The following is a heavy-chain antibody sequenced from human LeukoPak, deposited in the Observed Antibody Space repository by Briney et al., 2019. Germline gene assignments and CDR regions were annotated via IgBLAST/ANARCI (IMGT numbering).Heavy chain of an antibody. CDR2: IYYSGST. D-gene: IGHD5-24*01. Sequence: KPSETLSLTCTVSGGSISSGDYYWSWIRQPPGKGLEWIGYIYYSGSTYYNPSLKSRVTISVDTSKNQFSLKLSSVTAADTAVYYCARDRRADRRFDYWGQGTLVTVSS. CDR3: ARDRRADRRFDY. V-gene: IGHV4-30-4*08. J-gene: IGHJ4*02. CDR1: GGSISSGDYY.